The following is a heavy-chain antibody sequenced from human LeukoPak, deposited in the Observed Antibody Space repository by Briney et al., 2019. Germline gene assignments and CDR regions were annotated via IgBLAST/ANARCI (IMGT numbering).Heavy chain of an antibody. CDR1: GGSISSYY. V-gene: IGHV4-59*01. D-gene: IGHD3-16*01. CDR2: IYYSGST. J-gene: IGHJ4*02. CDR3: ARGLYDCATKGALYYFDY. Sequence: SETLSLTCTVSGGSISSYYWSWIRQPPGKGLEWIGYIYYSGSTNYNPSLKSRVTISVDTSKNQFSLKLSSVTAADTAVYYCARGLYDCATKGALYYFDYWGRGTLVTVSS.